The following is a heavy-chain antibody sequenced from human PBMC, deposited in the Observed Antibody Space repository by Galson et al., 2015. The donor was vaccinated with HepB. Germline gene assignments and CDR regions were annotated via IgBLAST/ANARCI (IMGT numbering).Heavy chain of an antibody. V-gene: IGHV3-33*01. CDR3: AREWELRGALNYGMDV. CDR2: IWYDGSNK. CDR1: GFTFSSYG. D-gene: IGHD1-26*01. J-gene: IGHJ6*02. Sequence: SLRLSCAASGFTFSSYGMHWVRQAPGKGLEWVAVIWYDGSNKYYADSVKGRFTISRDNSKNTLYLQMNSLRAEDTAVYYCAREWELRGALNYGMDVWGQGTTVTVSS.